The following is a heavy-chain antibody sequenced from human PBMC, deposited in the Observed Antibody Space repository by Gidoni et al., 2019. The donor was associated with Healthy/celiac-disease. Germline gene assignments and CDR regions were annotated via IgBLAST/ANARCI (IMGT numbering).Heavy chain of an antibody. J-gene: IGHJ6*02. V-gene: IGHV3-21*01. D-gene: IGHD3-3*01. CDR3: ARDRGDFWSGYHYYYGMDV. Sequence: EVQLVASGGGLVKPGGSLRLSCAASGFTFSSYSMHWVRQAPGKGLEWVSTISSSSSYRYYADAVKGRFTISRDNAKNSLYLQMNSLRAEDTAGYYCARDRGDFWSGYHYYYGMDVWGQGTTVTVSS. CDR2: ISSSSSYR. CDR1: GFTFSSYS.